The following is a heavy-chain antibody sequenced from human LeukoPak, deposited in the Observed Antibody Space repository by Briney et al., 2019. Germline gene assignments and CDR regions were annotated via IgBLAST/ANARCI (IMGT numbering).Heavy chain of an antibody. V-gene: IGHV3-30*03. CDR3: ATGSDFLKWVIHY. Sequence: GGSLRLSCAASGFTFSRYGMHWVRQAPGKGLEWVAVISDDASDKYYIDSVKGRFTISRDNSKNTLYLQMNSLRGEDTAVYYCATGSDFLKWVIHYWGRGTLVTVSS. CDR2: ISDDASDK. J-gene: IGHJ1*01. CDR1: GFTFSRYG. D-gene: IGHD3-3*01.